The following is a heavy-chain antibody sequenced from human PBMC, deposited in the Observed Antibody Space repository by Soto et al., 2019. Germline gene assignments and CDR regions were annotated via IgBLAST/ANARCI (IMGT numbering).Heavy chain of an antibody. V-gene: IGHV1-69*02. CDR2: IIPSLDIP. CDR3: ASDLTGVLVLGASPPGGDNYGWDV. Sequence: QVQLVQSGAEVKKPGSSVKVSCKASGGTFSRYTFTWVRQAPGQGLEWMGRIIPSLDIPNYEQNCQGRVPMTAYKSTRKAYMGLSSLKSDDTAVYYCASDLTGVLVLGASPPGGDNYGWDVWGQGTTVTVSS. CDR1: GGTFSRYT. J-gene: IGHJ6*02. D-gene: IGHD2-15*01.